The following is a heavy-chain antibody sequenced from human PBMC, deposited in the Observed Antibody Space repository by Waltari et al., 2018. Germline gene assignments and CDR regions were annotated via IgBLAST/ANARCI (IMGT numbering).Heavy chain of an antibody. CDR2: ISGGGGNT. V-gene: IGHV3-23*01. J-gene: IGHJ4*02. D-gene: IGHD6-19*01. CDR1: GSTFSSYA. CDR3: TKRAESNGWTGWIFDY. Sequence: EVQLLESGGGLVQPGGSLRLSCAASGSTFSSYAMSWVRQAPGKGLEWVSAISGGGGNTYYADSGKGRFTISRDNSKNTLYLQMNSLRAEDTAVYYCTKRAESNGWTGWIFDYWGQGTLVTVSS.